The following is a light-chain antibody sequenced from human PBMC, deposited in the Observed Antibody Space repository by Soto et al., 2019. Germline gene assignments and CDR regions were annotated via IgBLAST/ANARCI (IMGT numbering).Light chain of an antibody. CDR3: SSYAGSNWYV. CDR1: NSDVGGYNY. V-gene: IGLV2-8*01. J-gene: IGLJ1*01. CDR2: EVS. Sequence: QSVLTQPPSASGSPGQSVTISCTGTNSDVGGYNYVSRYQQYPGKAPRLIIYEVSERPSGVPDRFSGSKSGNTASLTVSGLQTADEADYYCSSYAGSNWYVFGTGT.